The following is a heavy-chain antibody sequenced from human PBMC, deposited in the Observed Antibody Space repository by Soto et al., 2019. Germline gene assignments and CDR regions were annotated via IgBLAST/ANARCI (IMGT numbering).Heavy chain of an antibody. CDR3: ARSIFLASTDPDPVDY. J-gene: IGHJ4*02. Sequence: EAQLLESGGGLVQPVGSLVLSCAASGFTFSSYAMSWVCQAPGKGLEWASSISGGGNDAFYAVSVKGRVTISRENYGDNLYLQISSLRSDDTAIYDCARSIFLASTDPDPVDYWGQGAQVTVSA. CDR2: ISGGGNDA. D-gene: IGHD3-3*02. CDR1: GFTFSSYA. V-gene: IGHV3-23*01.